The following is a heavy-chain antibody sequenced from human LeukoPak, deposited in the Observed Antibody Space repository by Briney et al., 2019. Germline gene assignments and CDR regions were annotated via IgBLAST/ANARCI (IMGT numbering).Heavy chain of an antibody. Sequence: ASVKVSCKASEGTFSSYAISWVRQAPGQGLEWMGRIIPILGIANYAQKFQGRVTITADKSTSTAYMELGSLRSEDTAVYYCAREDGYSSGWYNSYWGQGTLVTVSS. V-gene: IGHV1-69*04. D-gene: IGHD6-19*01. CDR3: AREDGYSSGWYNSY. CDR2: IIPILGIA. CDR1: EGTFSSYA. J-gene: IGHJ4*02.